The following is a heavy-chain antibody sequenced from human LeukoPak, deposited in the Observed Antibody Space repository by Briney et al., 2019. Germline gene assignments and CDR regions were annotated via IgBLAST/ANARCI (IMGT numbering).Heavy chain of an antibody. CDR1: GYTFTGHH. CDR3: ARGIAVADYFDY. J-gene: IGHJ4*02. Sequence: ASVKVSCKASGYTFTGHHMNWVRQAPGQGLEWMGWMNPNSGDTHYAQKFQGRVTMTKDTSLSTAYMELSGLRSDDTAVYYCARGIAVADYFDYWGQGTLVTVSS. CDR2: MNPNSGDT. D-gene: IGHD6-19*01. V-gene: IGHV1-2*02.